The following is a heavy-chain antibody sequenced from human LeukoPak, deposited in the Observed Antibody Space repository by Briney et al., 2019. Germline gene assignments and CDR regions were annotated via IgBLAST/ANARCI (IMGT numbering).Heavy chain of an antibody. J-gene: IGHJ4*02. Sequence: SETLSLTCTVSGGSISSSIYYWGWIRQPPGKGLEWIGSIYYSGSSYYNPSLKSRVTISVDTSKNQFSLKLSSVTAADTAVYYCASSDSSGWSYDYWGQGTLVTVSS. D-gene: IGHD6-19*01. CDR3: ASSDSSGWSYDY. CDR1: GGSISSSIYY. V-gene: IGHV4-39*01. CDR2: IYYSGSS.